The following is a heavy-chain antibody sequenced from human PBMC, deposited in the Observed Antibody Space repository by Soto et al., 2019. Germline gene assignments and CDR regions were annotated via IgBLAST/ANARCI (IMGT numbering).Heavy chain of an antibody. J-gene: IGHJ4*02. CDR1: GGSFSGYY. Sequence: SETLSLTCAVYGGSFSGYYWSWIRQPPGKGLEWIGEINHSGSTNYNPSLKSRVTISVDTSKNQFSLKLSSVTAAGTAVYYCARARAVSSKPLDYWGQGTLVTVSS. CDR3: ARARAVSSKPLDY. V-gene: IGHV4-34*01. CDR2: INHSGST.